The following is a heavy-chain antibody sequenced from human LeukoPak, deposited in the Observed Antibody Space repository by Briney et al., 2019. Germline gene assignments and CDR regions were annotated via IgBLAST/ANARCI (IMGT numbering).Heavy chain of an antibody. V-gene: IGHV3-53*01. CDR3: ARNSGELGA. CDR1: GFTVSNNY. J-gene: IGHJ5*02. D-gene: IGHD2-21*01. Sequence: GWSLRLSCAASGFTVSNNYMRWVRRAAGKGLEWVSLIYSGGGTYYAGSVKGRFTISRDNSKNTLYLQMNSLRAEDTAVYYCARNSGELGAWGQGTLVTVSS. CDR2: IYSGGGT.